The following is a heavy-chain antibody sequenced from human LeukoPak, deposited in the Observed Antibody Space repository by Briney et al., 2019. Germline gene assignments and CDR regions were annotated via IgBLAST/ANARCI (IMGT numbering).Heavy chain of an antibody. CDR2: MKEDGGEI. Sequence: GGSLRLSCAVSGITLSNYGMSWVRQAPGKGLEWVANMKEDGGEINYVDSVKGRFTISRDNAKNSLDLQMNSLRVDDTAVYYCVRDRGYSTFDYWGQGTLVIVSS. CDR1: GITLSNYG. J-gene: IGHJ4*02. CDR3: VRDRGYSTFDY. D-gene: IGHD4-23*01. V-gene: IGHV3-7*01.